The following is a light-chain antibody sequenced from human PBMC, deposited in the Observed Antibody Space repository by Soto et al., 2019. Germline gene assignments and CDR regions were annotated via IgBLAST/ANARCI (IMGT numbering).Light chain of an antibody. J-gene: IGKJ1*01. CDR1: QSVSRN. CDR2: GAS. CDR3: QQYNNGPVT. V-gene: IGKV3-15*01. Sequence: EIVITQSPATLSVSPGERATLSCRASQSVSRNFAWYQQKPGQAPRLLIYGASTRATDIPARFSGSGSGTECTLTISSLQSEDFAIYYCQQYNNGPVTFGQGTKVDI.